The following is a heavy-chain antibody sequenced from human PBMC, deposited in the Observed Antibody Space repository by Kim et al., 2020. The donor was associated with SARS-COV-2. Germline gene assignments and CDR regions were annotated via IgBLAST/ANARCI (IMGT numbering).Heavy chain of an antibody. CDR2: VNPKNGDT. J-gene: IGHJ4*02. V-gene: IGHV1-2*06. Sequence: ASVKVSCKASGYRFTSDHMHWVPQAPGQRPEWMGRVNPKNGDTDYAQKFQGRVTMTRDTSISTAYMELRSLTSADTAVYYCARMEWVGGDWGQGTLVTVSS. CDR1: GYRFTSDH. CDR3: ARMEWVGGD. D-gene: IGHD3-3*01.